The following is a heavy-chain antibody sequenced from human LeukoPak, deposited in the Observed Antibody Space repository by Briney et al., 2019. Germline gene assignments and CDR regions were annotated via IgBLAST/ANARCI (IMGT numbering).Heavy chain of an antibody. CDR2: MYYSSGNT. D-gene: IGHD1-26*01. CDR1: GGSISSSTYY. Sequence: SETLSLTCTLSGGSISSSTYYWGCIRQPPGKGLEWIGSMYYSSGNTYYNPSLKSRVTISVDTSKNQFSLKLSSVTAADTAFYYCASYIVSYPHDAFDIWGQGTMVTVSS. J-gene: IGHJ3*02. V-gene: IGHV4-39*07. CDR3: ASYIVSYPHDAFDI.